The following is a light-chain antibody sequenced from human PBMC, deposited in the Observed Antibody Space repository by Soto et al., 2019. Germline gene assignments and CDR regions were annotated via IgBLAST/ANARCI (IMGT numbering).Light chain of an antibody. J-gene: IGKJ1*01. CDR3: QNYNNVPRT. CDR2: AAS. V-gene: IGKV1-27*01. CDR1: QDIATY. Sequence: DIQMTQSQSSLSASVGDRVTITCRASQDIATYLAWFQQKPGKVPHLLIYAASTLQSGVPSRFSGSGFGTDFTLTISGLQPEDVATYYCQNYNNVPRTFGQGTKVDI.